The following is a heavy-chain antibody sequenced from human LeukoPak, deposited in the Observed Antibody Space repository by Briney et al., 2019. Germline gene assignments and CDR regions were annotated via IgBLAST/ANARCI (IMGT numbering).Heavy chain of an antibody. Sequence: SETLSLTCTVSGGSISSHYWSWIRQPPGKGLEWIGYIYYSGSTNYNPSLKSRVTISVDTSKNQFSLKLSSATAADTAVYYCAGASPRGGFDPWGQGTLVTVSS. CDR2: IYYSGST. CDR1: GGSISSHY. J-gene: IGHJ5*02. V-gene: IGHV4-59*11. CDR3: AGASPRGGFDP. D-gene: IGHD3-10*01.